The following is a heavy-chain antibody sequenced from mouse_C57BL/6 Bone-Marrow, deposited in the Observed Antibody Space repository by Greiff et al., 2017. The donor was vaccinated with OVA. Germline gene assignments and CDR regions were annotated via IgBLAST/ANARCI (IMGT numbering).Heavy chain of an antibody. J-gene: IGHJ4*01. CDR1: GFSLTSYG. V-gene: IGHV2-5*01. CDR3: AKKGYYYGSSLYAMDY. D-gene: IGHD1-1*01. CDR2: IWRGGST. Sequence: VKLMESGPGLVQPSQSLSITCTVSGFSLTSYGVHWVRQSPGKGLEWLGVIWRGGSTDYNAAFMSRLSITKDNSKSQVFFKMNSLQAYDTAIYYCAKKGYYYGSSLYAMDYWGQGTSVTVSS.